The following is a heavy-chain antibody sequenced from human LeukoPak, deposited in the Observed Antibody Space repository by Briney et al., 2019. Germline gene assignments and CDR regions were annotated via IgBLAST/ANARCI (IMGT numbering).Heavy chain of an antibody. J-gene: IGHJ4*02. CDR2: IYYSGST. CDR1: GGSISSGDYY. CDR3: ARRRYPGYSSGLFDY. V-gene: IGHV4-30-4*01. Sequence: PSETLSLTCTVSGGSISSGDYYWSWIRQPPGKGLEWIGYIYYSGSTYYNPSLKSRVTISVDTSKNQFSLKLSSVTAGDTAVYYCARRRYPGYSSGLFDYWGQGTLVTVSS. D-gene: IGHD6-19*01.